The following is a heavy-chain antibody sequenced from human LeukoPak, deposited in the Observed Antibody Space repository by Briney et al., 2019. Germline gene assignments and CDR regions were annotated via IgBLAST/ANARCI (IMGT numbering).Heavy chain of an antibody. V-gene: IGHV4-59*01. Sequence: SETLSLTCTVSGGPISSYYLNWIRQPPGRGLEWIGYIYYSGSTNYNPSLKSRVTISVDTSKNQFSLKLSSVTAADTAVYYCAREWGYFDHWGQGTLVTVSS. CDR1: GGPISSYY. D-gene: IGHD3-16*01. CDR3: AREWGYFDH. CDR2: IYYSGST. J-gene: IGHJ4*02.